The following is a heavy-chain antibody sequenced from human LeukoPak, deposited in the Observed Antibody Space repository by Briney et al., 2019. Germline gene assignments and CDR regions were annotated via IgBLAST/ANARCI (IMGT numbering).Heavy chain of an antibody. D-gene: IGHD3-10*01. CDR2: IRSRIYGGAP. CDR1: GFTFRDYG. CDR3: ARGQTVSGAKYYFDF. V-gene: IGHV3-49*04. Sequence: GGSLRLSCLTSGFTFRDYGLGWVRQAPGMGLEWVSFIRSRIYGGAPEYAAYVRGRFSVSRDDSESIAYLQMNNLKSEDTAVYYCARGQTVSGAKYYFDFWSPGTLVTVSS. J-gene: IGHJ4*02.